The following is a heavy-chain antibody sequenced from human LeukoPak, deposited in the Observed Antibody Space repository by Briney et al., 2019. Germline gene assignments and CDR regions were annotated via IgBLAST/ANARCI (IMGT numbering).Heavy chain of an antibody. J-gene: IGHJ4*02. CDR2: IYYSGST. CDR1: GGSISSYY. V-gene: IGHV4-59*01. Sequence: SETLSLTCTVSGGSISSYYWSWIRQPPGKGLEWIGYIYYSGSTNYNPSLKSRVTISVDTSKNQFSLKLSSVTAADTAVYYCAREASDYGGSNFDYWGQGTLVTVSS. D-gene: IGHD4-23*01. CDR3: AREASDYGGSNFDY.